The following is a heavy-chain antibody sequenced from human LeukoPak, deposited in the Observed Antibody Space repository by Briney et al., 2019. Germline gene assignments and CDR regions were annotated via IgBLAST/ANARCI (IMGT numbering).Heavy chain of an antibody. CDR2: INPNSGGT. D-gene: IGHD1-26*01. J-gene: IGHJ4*02. CDR1: GYTFTGYY. V-gene: IGHV1-2*02. Sequence: ASVKVSCKASGYTFTGYYMHWVRQAPGQGLEWMGWINPNSGGTNYAQKFQGRVTMTRDTSISTAYMELSGLRSDDTAVYYCARERRKGELSLVYWGQGTLVTVSS. CDR3: ARERRKGELSLVY.